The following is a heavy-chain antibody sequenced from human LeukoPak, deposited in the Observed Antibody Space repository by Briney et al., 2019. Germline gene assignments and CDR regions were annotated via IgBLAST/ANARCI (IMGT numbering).Heavy chain of an antibody. J-gene: IGHJ2*01. Sequence: SETLSLTCTVSGGSISSYYWSWIRQPPGKGLEWIGYIYYGGSTNYNPSLKSRVTISVDTSKNQFSLKLSSVTAADTAVYYCARSFYGYFDLWGRGTLVTVSS. V-gene: IGHV4-59*01. CDR3: ARSFYGYFDL. D-gene: IGHD3-16*01. CDR1: GGSISSYY. CDR2: IYYGGST.